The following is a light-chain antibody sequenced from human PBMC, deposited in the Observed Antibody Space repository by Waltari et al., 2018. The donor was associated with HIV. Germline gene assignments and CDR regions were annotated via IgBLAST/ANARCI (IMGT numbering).Light chain of an antibody. CDR1: HSVNTW. J-gene: IGKJ1*01. CDR2: KAS. Sequence: DIQMTQSPSTLSASVGDRVPVTCRASHSVNTWLAWYQQSPGKAPKLLISKASSLPSGVPSRFSGSGSGTEFTLTITSLQPDDFAMYYCQQYNSYPWTFGQGTKLDIK. CDR3: QQYNSYPWT. V-gene: IGKV1-5*03.